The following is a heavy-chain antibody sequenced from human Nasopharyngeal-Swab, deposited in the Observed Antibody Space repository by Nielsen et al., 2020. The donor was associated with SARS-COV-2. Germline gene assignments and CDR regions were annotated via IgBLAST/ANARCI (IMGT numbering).Heavy chain of an antibody. CDR3: ARPKYSGNDDEFGAYFDY. J-gene: IGHJ4*02. D-gene: IGHD5-12*01. V-gene: IGHV4-39*01. CDR1: GGSISSSSYY. CDR2: IYYSGST. Sequence: SETLSLTCTVSGGSISSSSYYWGWIRQPPGKGLEWIGSIYYSGSTYYNPSLKSRVTISVDTSKNQFSLKLSSVTAADTAVYYCARPKYSGNDDEFGAYFDYWGQGTLVTVYS.